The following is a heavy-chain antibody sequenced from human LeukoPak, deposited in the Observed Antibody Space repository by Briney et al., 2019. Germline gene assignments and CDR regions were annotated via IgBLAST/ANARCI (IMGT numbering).Heavy chain of an antibody. J-gene: IGHJ4*02. CDR2: IYYSGST. Sequence: GTLSLTCTLAGRSISSSIYYSGWIRQSPGKGLECIGSIYYSGSTYYNPSLTSRLTMYVHTSTNQFSLSLNSVAAAATAFYYCARHFTVAATLLDFWVQGTLVTVSS. CDR1: GRSISSSIYY. D-gene: IGHD2-15*01. CDR3: ARHFTVAATLLDF. V-gene: IGHV4-39*01.